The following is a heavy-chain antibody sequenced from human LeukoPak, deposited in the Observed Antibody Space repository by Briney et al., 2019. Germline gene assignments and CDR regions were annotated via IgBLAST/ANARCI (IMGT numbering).Heavy chain of an antibody. CDR1: GGSISSGGYS. V-gene: IGHV4-39*07. CDR2: IYYSGSA. J-gene: IGHJ4*02. CDR3: ATEIDRPEYSYGPFVLD. Sequence: SETLSLTCAVSGGSISSGGYSWSWIRQPPGRGLEWIGTIYYSGSAYYNPSLKSRLTMSVDTSKNQFSLKLSSVTAADTAVYYCATEIDRPEYSYGPFVLDWGQGTLVTVSS. D-gene: IGHD5-18*01.